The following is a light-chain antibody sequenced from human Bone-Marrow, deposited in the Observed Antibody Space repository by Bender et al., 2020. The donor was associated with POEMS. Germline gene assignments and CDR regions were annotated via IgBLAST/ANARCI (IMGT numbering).Light chain of an antibody. V-gene: IGLV3-1*01. CDR3: QSADNSGSDVV. CDR2: HDT. J-gene: IGLJ2*01. Sequence: SYELTQPPSVSVSPGQTASITCSGDKLGNEYASWYQQKPGQSPVLVIYHDTKRPSGIPERFSGSNSGNTATLTISGTQPMDEADYYCQSADNSGSDVVFGGGTKLTVL. CDR1: KLGNEY.